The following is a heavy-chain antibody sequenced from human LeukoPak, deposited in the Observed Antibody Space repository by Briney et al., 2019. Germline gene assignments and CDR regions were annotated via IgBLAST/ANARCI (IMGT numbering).Heavy chain of an antibody. D-gene: IGHD7-27*01. J-gene: IGHJ4*02. Sequence: GGSLRLSCAASGFTFSSYAMNWVRQAPGKGLAWVSVISGSGGSTYYADSVKGRFTISRDNSKSTLYLQMNSLRAEDTALYYCAKGDGNWGKYYFDYWGQGALVTVSS. V-gene: IGHV3-23*01. CDR3: AKGDGNWGKYYFDY. CDR1: GFTFSSYA. CDR2: ISGSGGST.